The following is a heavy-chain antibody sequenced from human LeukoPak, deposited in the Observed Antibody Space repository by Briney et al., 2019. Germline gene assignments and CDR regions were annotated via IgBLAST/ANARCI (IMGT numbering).Heavy chain of an antibody. CDR1: GFTFSSHG. J-gene: IGHJ3*02. D-gene: IGHD3-22*01. CDR2: IWHGGSSQ. CDR3: ARERSDGSGFQDAFDI. Sequence: PGRSLRLSCVASGFTFSSHGMHWVRQAPGKGLEWVAVIWHGGSSQDYADSVKGRFIVSRDNSKNTMDLQMNSLRAEDTAVYYCARERSDGSGFQDAFDIWGQGTIVTVCS. V-gene: IGHV3-33*01.